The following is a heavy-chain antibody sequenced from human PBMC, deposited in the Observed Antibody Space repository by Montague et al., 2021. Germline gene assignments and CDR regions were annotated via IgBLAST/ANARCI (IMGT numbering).Heavy chain of an antibody. D-gene: IGHD6-19*01. CDR3: TRGEVAVTGIDY. V-gene: IGHV4-34*01. Sequence: SETLSLTCAVYGGSLSGYIWNWIRQPPGRDLEWIGQISHTGSTSYNPSLKSRVTMSVDTSENHVSLRLSPVTAADTAVYYCTRGEVAVTGIDYWGQGALVTVSS. CDR2: ISHTGST. J-gene: IGHJ4*02. CDR1: GGSLSGYI.